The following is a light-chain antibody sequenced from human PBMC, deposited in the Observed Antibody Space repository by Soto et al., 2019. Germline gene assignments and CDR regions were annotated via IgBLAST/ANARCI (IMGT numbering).Light chain of an antibody. CDR2: EVS. V-gene: IGLV2-23*02. CDR1: GSYNF. J-gene: IGLJ1*01. CDR3: CSDAGRSTYV. Sequence: QSALTQPASVSGSPGQSITISCTVGSYNFVSWYQQHPGKAPKVLIYEVSKLPSGVSDRFSGSKSGNTASLTISGLQAEDEADYYCCSDAGRSTYVFGTGTQLTVL.